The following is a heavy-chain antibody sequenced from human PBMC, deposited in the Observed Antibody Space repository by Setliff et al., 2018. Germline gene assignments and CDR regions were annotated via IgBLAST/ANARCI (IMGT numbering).Heavy chain of an antibody. J-gene: IGHJ6*03. V-gene: IGHV7-4-1*02. D-gene: IGHD3-10*01. CDR2: INTNTGNP. CDR3: ARGSRFGTIVYRGDYYMDV. CDR1: GYTFTNYA. Sequence: GASVKVSCKASGYTFTNYAMTWMRQAPGQGLEYMGWINTNTGNPIYAQGFTGRFVFSLDTSVSTAYLQISSLKSEDTAVYYCARGSRFGTIVYRGDYYMDVWGKGTTGTVSS.